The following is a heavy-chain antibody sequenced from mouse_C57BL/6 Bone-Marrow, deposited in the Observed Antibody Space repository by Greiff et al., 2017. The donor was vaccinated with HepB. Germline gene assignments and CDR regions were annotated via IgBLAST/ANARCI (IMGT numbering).Heavy chain of an antibody. V-gene: IGHV1-55*01. CDR3: ARSHYYGSSYFDY. CDR1: GYTLTSYW. CDR2: IYPGSGST. Sequence: VQLQQPGAELVKPGASVKMSCKASGYTLTSYWITWVKQRPGQGLEWIGDIYPGSGSTNYNEKFKSKATLTVDTSSSTAYMQLSSLTSEDSAVYYCARSHYYGSSYFDYWGQGTTLTVSS. J-gene: IGHJ2*01. D-gene: IGHD1-1*01.